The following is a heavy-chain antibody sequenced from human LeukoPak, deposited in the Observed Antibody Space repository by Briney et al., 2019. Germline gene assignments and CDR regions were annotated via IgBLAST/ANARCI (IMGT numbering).Heavy chain of an antibody. J-gene: IGHJ4*02. V-gene: IGHV3-23*01. CDR1: GFTFSSFG. CDR2: ISGSGSIT. D-gene: IGHD4-17*01. Sequence: GGTLRLSCAASGFTFSSFGMSWVRQAPGKGLEWVSTISGSGSITYYADSMKGRFTISRDNSKNTLYLQVNSLRAEDTAVYYCARDLDYGDYYFDYWGQGTLVTVSS. CDR3: ARDLDYGDYYFDY.